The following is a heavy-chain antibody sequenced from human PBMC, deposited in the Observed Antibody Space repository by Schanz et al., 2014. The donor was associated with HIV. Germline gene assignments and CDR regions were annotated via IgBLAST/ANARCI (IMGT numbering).Heavy chain of an antibody. CDR3: ARDRGYSYGYQWDY. CDR2: ISSSSSTI. D-gene: IGHD5-18*01. Sequence: EVQLVESGGCLVQPGGSLRLSCAASGFTFISYSMNWVRQAPGKGLEWVSYISSSSSTIYYADSVKGRFTISRDNAKKSLYLQMNSLRDEDTAVYYCARDRGYSYGYQWDYWGQGTLVTVSS. CDR1: GFTFISYS. J-gene: IGHJ4*02. V-gene: IGHV3-48*02.